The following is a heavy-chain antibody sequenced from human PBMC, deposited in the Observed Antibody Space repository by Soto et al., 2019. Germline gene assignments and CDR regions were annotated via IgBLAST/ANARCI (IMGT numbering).Heavy chain of an antibody. CDR1: GFTCSSYA. J-gene: IGHJ4*02. V-gene: IGHV3-23*01. Sequence: GGSLRLSCAASGFTCSSYAMILVRQATGKGLEWVSAISGSGGSTYYADSVKGRFTISRDNSKNTLYLQMNSLRAEDTAVYYCAKALVANYYDSSGAPAWGATPLDYWGQGTLVTVSS. CDR3: AKALVANYYDSSGAPAWGATPLDY. CDR2: ISGSGGST. D-gene: IGHD3-22*01.